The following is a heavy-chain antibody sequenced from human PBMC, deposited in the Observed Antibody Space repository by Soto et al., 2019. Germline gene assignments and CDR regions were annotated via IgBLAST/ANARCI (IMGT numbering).Heavy chain of an antibody. CDR1: GFTVSSNY. D-gene: IGHD2-8*01. V-gene: IGHV3-53*01. J-gene: IGHJ4*02. CDR2: IYSGGST. Sequence: PGGSLRLSCAASGFTVSSNYMSWVRQAPGKGLEWVSVIYSGGSTYYADSVKGRFTISRDNSKNTLYLQMNSLRAEDTAVYYCAREGYCTNGVCPGPFDYWGQGTLVTVSS. CDR3: AREGYCTNGVCPGPFDY.